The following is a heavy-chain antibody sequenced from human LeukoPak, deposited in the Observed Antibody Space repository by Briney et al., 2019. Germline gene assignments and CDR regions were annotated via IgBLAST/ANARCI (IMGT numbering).Heavy chain of an antibody. D-gene: IGHD4-17*01. V-gene: IGHV3-7*01. Sequence: GQSLRLSCAASGFTFSSYWMSWVRQAPGKGLEWVANIKPDGREKYYLDSVKGRFTIPRDNVKKSLYLQMNSLRAEDTAVYYCARGDFNDNGDYVDAFDIWGHGTMVTVSS. CDR1: GFTFSSYW. J-gene: IGHJ3*02. CDR2: IKPDGREK. CDR3: ARGDFNDNGDYVDAFDI.